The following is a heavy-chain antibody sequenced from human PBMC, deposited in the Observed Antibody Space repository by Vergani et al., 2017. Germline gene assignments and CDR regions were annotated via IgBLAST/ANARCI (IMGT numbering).Heavy chain of an antibody. Sequence: QVQLVQSGAEVKKPGASVKVSCKASGYTFTSYYMHWVRQAPGQGLEWMGIINPSGGSTSYAQKFQGRVTMTRDTSKSTVYMELGSLRSEERAVYYCARGRWDCSGTSCYTGYYYYMDVWGKGTTVTVSS. CDR1: GYTFTSYY. D-gene: IGHD2-2*02. V-gene: IGHV1-46*01. CDR2: INPSGGST. J-gene: IGHJ6*03. CDR3: ARGRWDCSGTSCYTGYYYYMDV.